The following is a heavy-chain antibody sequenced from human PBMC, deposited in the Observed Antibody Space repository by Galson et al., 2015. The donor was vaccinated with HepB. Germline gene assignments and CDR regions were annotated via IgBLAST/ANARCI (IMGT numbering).Heavy chain of an antibody. D-gene: IGHD6-6*01. Sequence: SLRLSCAASGFTLSSYDIHWVRQVPGKGLECVPTIGTTGDTYYSASVKGRFTISRKRGTNSLYLQMNSLRAGDTSVYYRSIAVGSSSHQALYYYDDMDVWGQGTTGTVSS. CDR3: SIAVGSSSHQALYYYDDMDV. V-gene: IGHV3-13*04. CDR1: GFTLSSYD. CDR2: IGTTGDT. J-gene: IGHJ6*02.